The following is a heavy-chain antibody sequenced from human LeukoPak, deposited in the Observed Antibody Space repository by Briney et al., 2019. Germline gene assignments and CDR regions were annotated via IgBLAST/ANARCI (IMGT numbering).Heavy chain of an antibody. D-gene: IGHD6-19*01. Sequence: GGSLRLSCAASAFTFSSYWMTWVRQAPGKGLEWVAIISHGGSKINYVYSVKGRFTVSRDNAKNSLYLQMNSLRAEDTAVYYCARAGSTGSVDYWGQGTLVTVSS. V-gene: IGHV3-7*04. CDR2: ISHGGSKI. CDR1: AFTFSSYW. J-gene: IGHJ4*02. CDR3: ARAGSTGSVDY.